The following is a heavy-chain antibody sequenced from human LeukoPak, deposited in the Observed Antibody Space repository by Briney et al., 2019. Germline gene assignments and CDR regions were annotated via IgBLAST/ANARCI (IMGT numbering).Heavy chain of an antibody. CDR3: ASSRVYCTNGVRYSVMSYFDY. V-gene: IGHV4-34*01. Sequence: SETLSLTCAVYGGSFSGYYWSWIRQPPGKGLEWIGEINHSGSTNYNPSLESRVTISVVTSTNEFSLKLSSVTAADTAVDYDASSRVYCTNGVRYSVMSYFDYWGQGTLVTVSS. J-gene: IGHJ4*02. CDR2: INHSGST. D-gene: IGHD2-8*01. CDR1: GGSFSGYY.